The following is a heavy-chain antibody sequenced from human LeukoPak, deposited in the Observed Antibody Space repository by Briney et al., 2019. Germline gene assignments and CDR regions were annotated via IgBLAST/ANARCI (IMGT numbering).Heavy chain of an antibody. CDR1: GYTFTGYY. J-gene: IGHJ4*02. CDR2: INPNSGCT. D-gene: IGHD2-21*01. V-gene: IGHV1-2*02. CDR3: ARDIVFGGGVGDY. Sequence: ASVKVSCKASGYTFTGYYMHWVRQAPGQGLEWMGWINPNSGCTNYAQKFQGRVTMTRDTSISTAYMELSRLRSDDTAVYYCARDIVFGGGVGDYWGQGTLVTVSS.